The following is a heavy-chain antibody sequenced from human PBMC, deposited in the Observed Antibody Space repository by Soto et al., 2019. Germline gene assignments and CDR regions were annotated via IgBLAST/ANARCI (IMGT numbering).Heavy chain of an antibody. Sequence: RRLSCAASGFICSSYDMSWVRQAPGKGLEWVSTILVDGRTFYVDSVKGRFTISRDSSQNTVYLQMNSLTAGDTALYYCAKATATGGGPFDICGQGTMVTVSS. CDR2: ILVDGRT. CDR1: GFICSSYD. J-gene: IGHJ3*02. V-gene: IGHV3-23*01. D-gene: IGHD2-8*02. CDR3: AKATATGGGPFDI.